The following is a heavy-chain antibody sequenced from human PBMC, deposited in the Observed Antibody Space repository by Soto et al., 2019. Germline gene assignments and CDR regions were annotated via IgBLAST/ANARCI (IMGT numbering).Heavy chain of an antibody. CDR2: IFDTGKT. CDR3: ASIDGYNRSFDL. D-gene: IGHD5-12*01. V-gene: IGHV4-30-2*01. J-gene: IGHJ2*01. Sequence: QVQLQESGSGLVKASQTLSLTCTVSGGSISSGGCSWSWIRLPPGRALEWIGYIFDTGKTYYSVSRKIRVTMSVDRAQKQFALTSESVTAAYTAIYFCASIDGYNRSFDLWGRGTLVTVSS. CDR1: GGSISSGGCS.